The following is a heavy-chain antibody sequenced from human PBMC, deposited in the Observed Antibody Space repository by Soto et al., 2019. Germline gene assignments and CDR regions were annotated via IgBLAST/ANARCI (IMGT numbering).Heavy chain of an antibody. D-gene: IGHD3-10*01. CDR1: GYTFTSYG. Sequence: GASVKVSCKASGYTFTSYGISWVRQAPGQGLEWMGWISAYNGNTNYAQKLQGRVTTTTDTSTSTAYMELRSLRSDDTAVYYCARYADEFGEYYFDYWGQGTLVTVSS. CDR2: ISAYNGNT. V-gene: IGHV1-18*01. CDR3: ARYADEFGEYYFDY. J-gene: IGHJ4*02.